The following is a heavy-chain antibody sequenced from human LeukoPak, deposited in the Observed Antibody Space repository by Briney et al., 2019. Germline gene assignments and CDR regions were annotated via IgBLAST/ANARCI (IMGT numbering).Heavy chain of an antibody. J-gene: IGHJ4*02. D-gene: IGHD2-2*01. CDR3: ARVGVSCSSTSCYAFAY. V-gene: IGHV4-59*01. CDR2: IYYSGST. CDR1: GGSISSYY. Sequence: TSETLSLTCTVSGGSISSYYWSWIRQPPGKGLEWIGYIYYSGSTNYNPSLRSRVTTSVDTSKNQFSLKLSSVTAADTAVYYCARVGVSCSSTSCYAFAYWGQGTLVTVSS.